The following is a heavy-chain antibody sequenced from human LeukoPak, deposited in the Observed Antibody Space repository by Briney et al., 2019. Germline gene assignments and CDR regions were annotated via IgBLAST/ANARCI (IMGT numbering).Heavy chain of an antibody. CDR3: ARNGDYGDYDAFDI. D-gene: IGHD4-17*01. V-gene: IGHV1-8*01. Sequence: GASVKVSRKASGYTFTSYDINWVRQATGQGLEWMGWMNPNSGNTGYAQKFQGRVTMTRNTSISTAYMELSSLRSEDTAVYYCARNGDYGDYDAFDIWGQGTMVTVSS. CDR1: GYTFTSYD. J-gene: IGHJ3*02. CDR2: MNPNSGNT.